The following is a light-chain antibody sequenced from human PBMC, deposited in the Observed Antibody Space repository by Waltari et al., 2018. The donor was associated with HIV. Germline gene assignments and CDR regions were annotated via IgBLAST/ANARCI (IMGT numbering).Light chain of an antibody. J-gene: IGLJ2*01. CDR1: LRDVDGDAH. V-gene: IGLV2-8*01. Sequence: SALTQTSSASGSPGQSVTISFTGHLRDVDGDAHVPWYQHHPGKAPKLIIYELTTRPSGVPDRFSGSKSDYTASLTVSGLQAEDEADYYCTSYTGSTNLLFGGGTKLTVL. CDR3: TSYTGSTNLL. CDR2: ELT.